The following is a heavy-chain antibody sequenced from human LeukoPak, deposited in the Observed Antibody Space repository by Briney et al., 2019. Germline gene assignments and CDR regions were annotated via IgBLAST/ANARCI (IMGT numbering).Heavy chain of an antibody. Sequence: ASVKVSCKASGYTFTDNYIHWVRQAPGQGLEWMGRVNPDSGGINYAQKFQGRVTMTRDTSINTTFVELRRLRSDDTATYYCARAQNYHDRSGYSDDTFDVWGHGTMITVSS. V-gene: IGHV1-2*06. CDR1: GYTFTDNY. CDR3: ARAQNYHDRSGYSDDTFDV. J-gene: IGHJ3*01. CDR2: VNPDSGGI. D-gene: IGHD3-22*01.